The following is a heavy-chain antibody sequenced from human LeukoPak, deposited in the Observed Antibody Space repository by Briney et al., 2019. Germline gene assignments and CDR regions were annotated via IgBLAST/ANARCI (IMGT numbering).Heavy chain of an antibody. D-gene: IGHD1-26*01. CDR3: ARGPGSYYKPYYFDY. V-gene: IGHV1-69*13. CDR2: IIPIFGTA. Sequence: ASVKVSCKASGGTFSSYAISWVRQAPGQGLEWMGGIIPIFGTANYAQKFQGRVTTTADESTSTAYMELSSLRSEDTAVYYCARGPGSYYKPYYFDYWGQGTLVTVSS. CDR1: GGTFSSYA. J-gene: IGHJ4*02.